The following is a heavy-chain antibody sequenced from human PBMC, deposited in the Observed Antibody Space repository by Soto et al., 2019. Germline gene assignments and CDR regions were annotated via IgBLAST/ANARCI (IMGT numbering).Heavy chain of an antibody. J-gene: IGHJ3*02. Sequence: GGSLRLSCAASGFTFSNYAMSWVRQAPGKGLEWVSYISDTGTTISYADSVRGRFTISRDNAKNSLYLQMNTLRAEDTALYFCASPFGVRGSDAFDIWGQGTMVTVSS. CDR2: ISDTGTTI. CDR1: GFTFSNYA. CDR3: ASPFGVRGSDAFDI. D-gene: IGHD3-3*01. V-gene: IGHV3-11*01.